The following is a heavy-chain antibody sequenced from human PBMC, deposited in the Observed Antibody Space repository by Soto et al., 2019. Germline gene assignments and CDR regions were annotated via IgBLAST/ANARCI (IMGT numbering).Heavy chain of an antibody. CDR3: DRGARYRLHP. V-gene: IGHV4-39*07. CDR2: IYYSGST. J-gene: IGHJ5*02. Sequence: PPEELSLTNSVHGCSISSISYYGVWIRQPTGKGLEWIGSIYYSGSTYYNPSLKSRVSISVDTSKNQFSLKLSSVTAADTAVYYWDRGARYRLHPWGQ. D-gene: IGHD5-18*01. CDR1: GCSISSISYY.